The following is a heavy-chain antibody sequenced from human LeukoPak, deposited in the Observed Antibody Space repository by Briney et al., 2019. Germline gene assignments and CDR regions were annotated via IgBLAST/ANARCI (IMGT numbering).Heavy chain of an antibody. V-gene: IGHV3-23*01. D-gene: IGHD2-2*01. CDR3: AKESCSSTSCKTNWFDP. CDR1: GFTFSSYA. J-gene: IGHJ5*02. CDR2: ISGSGGST. Sequence: GGSLRLSCAASGFTFSSYAMSWVRQAPGKGLEWVSAISGSGGSTYYANSVKGRFTISRDNSKNTLYLQMNSLRAEDTAVYYCAKESCSSTSCKTNWFDPWSQGTLVTVSS.